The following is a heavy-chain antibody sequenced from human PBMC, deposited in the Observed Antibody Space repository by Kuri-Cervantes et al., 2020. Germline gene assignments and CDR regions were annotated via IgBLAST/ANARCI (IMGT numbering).Heavy chain of an antibody. J-gene: IGHJ4*02. CDR1: GFTFTNSA. D-gene: IGHD6-19*01. V-gene: IGHV1-58*01. CDR3: AKDRVGSGWGD. CDR2: IVGGSGNT. Sequence: SVKVSCQASGFTFTNSAVQWVRQARGQRLAWIGWIVGGSGNTNYAQKFQERITITRDMSTSTAYMELSSLRAEDTAVYSCAKDRVGSGWGDWCQGTLVTVSS.